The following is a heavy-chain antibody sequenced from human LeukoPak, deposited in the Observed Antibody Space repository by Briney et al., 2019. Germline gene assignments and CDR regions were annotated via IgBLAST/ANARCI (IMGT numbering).Heavy chain of an antibody. J-gene: IGHJ4*02. V-gene: IGHV3-11*05. D-gene: IGHD6-13*01. CDR1: GFSFSDYY. Sequence: TGGSLRLSCAASGFSFSDYYMVWIRQAPGKGPEWVSVISSSGSNTNYTDSVRGRFTVSRDNAKNSLSLQMNRPRPEDSAVYYCARADSSSWFDYWGQGTLVTVSS. CDR3: ARADSSSWFDY. CDR2: ISSSGSNT.